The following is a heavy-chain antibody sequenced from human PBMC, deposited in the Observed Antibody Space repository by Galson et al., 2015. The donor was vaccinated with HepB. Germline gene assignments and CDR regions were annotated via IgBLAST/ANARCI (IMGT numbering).Heavy chain of an antibody. CDR2: LYSGGST. J-gene: IGHJ6*03. V-gene: IGHV3-53*01. D-gene: IGHD6-6*01. CDR1: EFTVSSNY. CDR3: ARVAMEYSTSYHYYYYYYMDV. Sequence: SLRLSCAASEFTVSSNYMSWVRQAPGKGLEWVSLLYSGGSTYYADSVKGRFTISRDNSKNTLYLQMNSLRAEDTAVYYCARVAMEYSTSYHYYYYYYMDVWGKGTTVTVSS.